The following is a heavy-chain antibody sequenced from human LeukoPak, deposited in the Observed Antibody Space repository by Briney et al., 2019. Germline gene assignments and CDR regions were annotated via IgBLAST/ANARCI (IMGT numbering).Heavy chain of an antibody. CDR1: GFTFSSYA. D-gene: IGHD6-13*01. Sequence: PGGSLRLSCAASGFTFSSYAMSWVRQAPGKGLEWVSAISGSGGSTHYADSVKGRFTISRDNSKNTLYLQMNSLRAEDTAVYYCAKVGSSSAGVSYYCDYWGQGTLVTVSS. J-gene: IGHJ4*02. CDR3: AKVGSSSAGVSYYCDY. CDR2: ISGSGGST. V-gene: IGHV3-23*01.